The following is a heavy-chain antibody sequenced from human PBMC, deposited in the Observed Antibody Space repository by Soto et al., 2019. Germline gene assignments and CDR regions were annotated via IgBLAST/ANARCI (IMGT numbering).Heavy chain of an antibody. CDR1: GGSISSSSYY. V-gene: IGHV4-39*01. Sequence: WETLSLTCTVSGGSISSSSYYWGWIRQPPGKGLEWIGSIYYSGCTYYNPSLKGRVTISVDTSKNQFSLRLSSVTAADTAVYYCARGGSASGRVLRSFDWFDYWGQGTLLTVSS. J-gene: IGHJ4*02. CDR2: IYYSGCT. D-gene: IGHD3-9*01. CDR3: ARGGSASGRVLRSFDWFDY.